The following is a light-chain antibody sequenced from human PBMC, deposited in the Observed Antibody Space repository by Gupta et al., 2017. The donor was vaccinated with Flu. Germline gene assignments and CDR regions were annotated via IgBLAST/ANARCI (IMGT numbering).Light chain of an antibody. V-gene: IGLV1-40*01. J-gene: IGLJ3*02. CDR1: TSNVGADYD. Sequence: TISCTGRTSNVGADYDVHWYQHLPGTPPIFLVSGNNSRPSGAPDRFSSSPTGTSASMAITGLQADDEADYYCQSFDSHLSGVFGGGTKLTV. CDR2: GNN. CDR3: QSFDSHLSGV.